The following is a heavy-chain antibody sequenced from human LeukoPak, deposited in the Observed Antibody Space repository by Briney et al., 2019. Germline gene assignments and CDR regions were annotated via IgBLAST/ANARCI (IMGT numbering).Heavy chain of an antibody. J-gene: IGHJ4*02. V-gene: IGHV4-34*01. CDR1: GGSFSGYY. CDR2: INHSGST. D-gene: IGHD5-18*01. CDR3: ARGRLLWYSYGPDFDY. Sequence: SETLSLTCAVYGGSFSGYYWSWIRQPPAKGLEWIGEINHSGSTNYNPSLKRRVTISVDTSKNQFSLKLSSVTAADTAVYYCARGRLLWYSYGPDFDYWGQGTLVTVSS.